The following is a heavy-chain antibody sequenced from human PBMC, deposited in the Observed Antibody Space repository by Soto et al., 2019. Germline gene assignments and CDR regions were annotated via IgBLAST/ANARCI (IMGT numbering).Heavy chain of an antibody. V-gene: IGHV4-59*01. J-gene: IGHJ4*02. CDR1: GVSISRYY. D-gene: IGHD5-18*01. Sequence: QVQLQESGPGLVKPSETLSLTCSVSGVSISRYYWSWIRQSPGKGLEWIGYIHFSGSTNYNPSLESRVTISLDTSKNQVSLKLSFVTAADTAVYHCARGYSYIDYWGQGTLVTVSS. CDR3: ARGYSYIDY. CDR2: IHFSGST.